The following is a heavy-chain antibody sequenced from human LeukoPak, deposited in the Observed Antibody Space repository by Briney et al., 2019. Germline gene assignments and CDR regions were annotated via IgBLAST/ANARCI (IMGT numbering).Heavy chain of an antibody. CDR3: AMGVATRPYYYYYYMDV. CDR1: GGTFSSYA. J-gene: IGHJ6*03. D-gene: IGHD5-12*01. CDR2: IIPIFGTA. V-gene: IGHV1-69*06. Sequence: ASVKVSCKASGGTFSSYAISWVRQAPGQGLEWMGGIIPIFGTANYAQKFQGRVTITADKSTSTAYMELSSLRSEDTAVYYCAMGVATRPYYYYYYMDVWGKGTTVTVSS.